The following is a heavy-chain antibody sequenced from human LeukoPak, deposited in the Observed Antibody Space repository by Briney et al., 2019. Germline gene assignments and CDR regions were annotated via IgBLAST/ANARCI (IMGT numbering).Heavy chain of an antibody. CDR2: ISSSSSYI. V-gene: IGHV3-21*01. J-gene: IGHJ4*02. CDR3: ARDFRAGFGEFPIDY. D-gene: IGHD3-10*01. Sequence: GGSLRLSCAASGFTFSSYSMNWVRQAPGKGLEWVSSISSSSSYIYYADSVKGRFTISRDNAKNSLYLQMNSLRAEDTAVYYCARDFRAGFGEFPIDYWGQGTLVTVSS. CDR1: GFTFSSYS.